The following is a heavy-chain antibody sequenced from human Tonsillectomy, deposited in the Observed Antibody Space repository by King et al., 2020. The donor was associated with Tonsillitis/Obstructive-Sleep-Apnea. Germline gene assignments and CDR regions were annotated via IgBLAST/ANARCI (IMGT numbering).Heavy chain of an antibody. CDR3: ARPGRVGATREGAFDI. D-gene: IGHD1-26*01. CDR2: IYYSGST. CDR1: GGSISSSSYY. V-gene: IGHV4-39*01. J-gene: IGHJ3*02. Sequence: LQLQESGPGLVKPSETLSLTCTVSGGSISSSSYYWGWIRQPPGKGLEWIGSIYYSGSTYYNPSLKSRVTISVDTSKNQFSLKLSSVTAADTAVYYCARPGRVGATREGAFDIWGQGTMVTVSS.